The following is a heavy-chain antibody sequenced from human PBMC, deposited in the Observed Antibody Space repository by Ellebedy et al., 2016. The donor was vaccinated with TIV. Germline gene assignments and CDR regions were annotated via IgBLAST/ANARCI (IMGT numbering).Heavy chain of an antibody. D-gene: IGHD1-26*01. J-gene: IGHJ4*02. CDR1: GYTFTSYY. CDR2: ISAYNGNT. CDR3: ARGASGSYHFDY. V-gene: IGHV1-18*04. Sequence: ASVKVSCKASGYTFTSYYMHWVRQAPGQGLEWMGWISAYNGNTNYAQKLQGRVTMTTDTSTSTAYMELRSLRSDDTAVYYCARGASGSYHFDYWGQGTLVTVSS.